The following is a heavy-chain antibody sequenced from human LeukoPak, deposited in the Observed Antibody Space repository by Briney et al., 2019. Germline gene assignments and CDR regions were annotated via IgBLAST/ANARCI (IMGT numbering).Heavy chain of an antibody. D-gene: IGHD3-3*01. CDR2: IYHSGST. CDR3: ARDGDFWSAPRNNWFDP. CDR1: GYSISSGYY. V-gene: IGHV4-38-2*02. Sequence: SETLSLTCTVSGYSISSGYYWGWIRQPPGKGLESIGSIYHSGSTYSNPSLKSRVTISVDTSKNQFSLKLSSVTAADTAVYYCARDGDFWSAPRNNWFDPWGQGTLVTVSS. J-gene: IGHJ5*02.